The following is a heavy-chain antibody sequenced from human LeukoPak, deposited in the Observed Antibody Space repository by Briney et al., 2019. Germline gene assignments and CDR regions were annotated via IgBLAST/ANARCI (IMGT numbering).Heavy chain of an antibody. V-gene: IGHV1-18*01. CDR1: GGTSSSYA. Sequence: ASVKVSCKASGGTSSSYAISWVRQAPGQGLEWMGWISAYNGNTNYAQKLQGRVTMTTDTSTSTAYMELRSLRSDDTAVYYCARNGLYDSSGYYYGRWGQGTLVTVSS. CDR3: ARNGLYDSSGYYYGR. D-gene: IGHD3-22*01. J-gene: IGHJ4*02. CDR2: ISAYNGNT.